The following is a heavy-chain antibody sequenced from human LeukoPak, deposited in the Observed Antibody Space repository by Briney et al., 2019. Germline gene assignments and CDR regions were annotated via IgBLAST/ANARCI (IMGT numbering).Heavy chain of an antibody. CDR2: ISGSGGST. D-gene: IGHD3-10*01. V-gene: IGHV3-23*01. Sequence: GGSLRLSCAASGFTFSSYSMNWVRQAPGKGLEWVSAISGSGGSTYYADSVKGRFTISRDNSKNTLYLQMNSLKAEDTAVYYCARDSGYHAFDIWGQGTMVTVSS. CDR3: ARDSGYHAFDI. CDR1: GFTFSSYS. J-gene: IGHJ3*02.